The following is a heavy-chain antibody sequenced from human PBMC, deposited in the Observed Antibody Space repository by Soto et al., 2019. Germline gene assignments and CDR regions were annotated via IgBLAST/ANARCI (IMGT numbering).Heavy chain of an antibody. CDR3: ARHGLDYDFWSGYPGYYYYYMDV. CDR2: IYYSGST. V-gene: IGHV4-59*08. J-gene: IGHJ6*03. Sequence: SETLSLTCTVSGGSISSYYWSWIRQPPGKGLEWIGYIYYSGSTNYNPSLKSRVTISVDTSKNQFSLKLSSVTAADTTVYYCARHGLDYDFWSGYPGYYYYYMDVWGKGTTVTVSS. D-gene: IGHD3-3*01. CDR1: GGSISSYY.